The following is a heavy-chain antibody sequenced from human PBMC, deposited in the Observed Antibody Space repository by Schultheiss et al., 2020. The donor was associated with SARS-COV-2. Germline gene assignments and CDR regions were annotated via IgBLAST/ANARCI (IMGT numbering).Heavy chain of an antibody. Sequence: ASVKVSCKVSGYTLTELSMHWVRQAPGQGLEWMGWISAYNGNTNYAQKLQGRVTMTTDTSTSTAYMELRSLRSDDTAVYYCARDKAAAGRYYYGMDVWGQGTTVTVSS. CDR3: ARDKAAAGRYYYGMDV. V-gene: IGHV1-18*01. J-gene: IGHJ6*02. CDR1: GYTLTELS. D-gene: IGHD6-13*01. CDR2: ISAYNGNT.